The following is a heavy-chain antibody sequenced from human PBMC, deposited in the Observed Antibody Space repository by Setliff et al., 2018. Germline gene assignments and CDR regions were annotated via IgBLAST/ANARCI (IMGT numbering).Heavy chain of an antibody. V-gene: IGHV3-23*01. CDR3: VKGSDPYYFYYMDV. CDR2: ISGTGGNT. J-gene: IGHJ6*03. CDR1: GFTFSTFA. Sequence: GGSLRLSCAASGFTFSTFAMTWVRQAPGKRLEWVSTISGTGGNTYYADSVQGRFVISRDNSMNTLYLQMNRLRAEDTAVLYCVKGSDPYYFYYMDVCGKGTTVTVSS. D-gene: IGHD2-21*02.